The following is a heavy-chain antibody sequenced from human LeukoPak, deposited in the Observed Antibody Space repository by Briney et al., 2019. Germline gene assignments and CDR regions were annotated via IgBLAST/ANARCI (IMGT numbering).Heavy chain of an antibody. J-gene: IGHJ3*02. D-gene: IGHD5-24*01. V-gene: IGHV4-39*01. CDR2: IYYSGST. CDR1: GGSISSSSYY. Sequence: KPSETLSLTCTVSGGSISSSSYYWGWIRQPPGKGLEWIGSIYYSGSTYYNPSLKSRVTISVDTSKNQFSLKLSSVTAADTAVYYCARVDEGAFDIWGQGTMVTVSS. CDR3: ARVDEGAFDI.